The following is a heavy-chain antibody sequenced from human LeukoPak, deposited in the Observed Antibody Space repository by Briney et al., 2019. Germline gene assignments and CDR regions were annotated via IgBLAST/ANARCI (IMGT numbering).Heavy chain of an antibody. V-gene: IGHV4-39*07. CDR2: IYYSGST. CDR1: GGSISSSSYY. CDR3: ARDPRTTPLSWYFDL. D-gene: IGHD2/OR15-2a*01. Sequence: PSETLSLTCTVSGGSISSSSYYWGWIRQPPGKGLEWIGSIYYSGSTYYNPSLKSRVTISVDTSKNQFSLKLSSVTAADTAVYYCARDPRTTPLSWYFDLWGRGTLVTVSS. J-gene: IGHJ2*01.